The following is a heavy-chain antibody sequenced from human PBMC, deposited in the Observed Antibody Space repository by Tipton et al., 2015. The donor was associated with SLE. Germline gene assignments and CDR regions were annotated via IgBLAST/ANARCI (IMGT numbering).Heavy chain of an antibody. V-gene: IGHV3-11*06. CDR3: ARAPGYDFWSGYLPYFDY. J-gene: IGHJ4*02. CDR2: ISSSSSYT. D-gene: IGHD3-3*01. CDR1: GFTFSDYY. Sequence: SLRLSCAASGFTFSDYYMSWIRQAPGKGLEWVSYISSSSSYTNYADSVKGRFTISRDNAKNSLYLQMNSLRAEDTAVYYCARAPGYDFWSGYLPYFDYWGQGTLVTVSS.